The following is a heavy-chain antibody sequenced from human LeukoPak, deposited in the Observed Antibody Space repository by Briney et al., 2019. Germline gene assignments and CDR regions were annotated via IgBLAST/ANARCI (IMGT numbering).Heavy chain of an antibody. D-gene: IGHD1-1*01. CDR2: IYYSGST. CDR1: GGSISSYY. J-gene: IGHJ6*03. CDR3: ARGVQLENLRVLDYYYYMDV. Sequence: SETLSLTCTVSGGSISSYYWSWIRQPPGKGLEWIGYIYYSGSTNYNPSLKSRVTISVDTSKNQFSLKLSSVTAADTAVYYCARGVQLENLRVLDYYYYMDVWGKGTTVTVSS. V-gene: IGHV4-59*01.